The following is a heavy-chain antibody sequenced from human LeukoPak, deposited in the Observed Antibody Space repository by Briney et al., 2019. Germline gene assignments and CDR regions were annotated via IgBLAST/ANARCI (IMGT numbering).Heavy chain of an antibody. CDR1: GGTFSSYG. Sequence: ASVKVSCKASGGTFSSYGISWVRQAPGQGLEWVGGIIPIFGTANYAQNVQGRVTITADKATSTGYMELSSLRSEDTAVYYCAKTPVGMVPLDYWGQGTLVTVSS. D-gene: IGHD5-24*01. V-gene: IGHV1-69*06. CDR3: AKTPVGMVPLDY. CDR2: IIPIFGTA. J-gene: IGHJ4*02.